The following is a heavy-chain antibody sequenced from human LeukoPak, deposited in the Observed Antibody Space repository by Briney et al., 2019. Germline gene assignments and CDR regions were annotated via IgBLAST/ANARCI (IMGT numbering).Heavy chain of an antibody. CDR3: ARDRRGYGFLDY. V-gene: IGHV3-66*01. Sequence: GGSLRLSCAASGFTVNSNYMTWVRQAPGKGLKWVSVIDSGGSTYYADSVKGRFTISRDNSKNTLYLQMNSLRAEDTAVYYCARDRRGYGFLDYWGQGTLVTVSS. D-gene: IGHD5-12*01. CDR1: GFTVNSNY. J-gene: IGHJ4*02. CDR2: IDSGGST.